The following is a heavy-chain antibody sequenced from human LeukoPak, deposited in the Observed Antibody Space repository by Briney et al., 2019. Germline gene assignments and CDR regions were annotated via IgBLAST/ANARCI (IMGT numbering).Heavy chain of an antibody. J-gene: IGHJ4*02. CDR3: ARAWRGEYYFDY. D-gene: IGHD3-16*01. CDR1: GGSISSYY. V-gene: IGHV4-59*01. CDR2: IYYSGST. Sequence: SETLSLTCTVSGGSISSYYWSWIRQPPGKGLEWIGYIYYSGSTNYNPSLKSRVTISVDTSKNQFSLKLSSVTAADSAVYYCARAWRGEYYFDYWGQGTLVTVSS.